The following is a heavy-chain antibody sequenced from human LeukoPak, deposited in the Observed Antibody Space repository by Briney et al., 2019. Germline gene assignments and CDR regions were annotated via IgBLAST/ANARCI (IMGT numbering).Heavy chain of an antibody. D-gene: IGHD2-8*01. J-gene: IGHJ6*03. CDR2: ISAYNGNT. V-gene: IGHV1-18*01. CDR1: GYTFTSYG. Sequence: ASVKVSCKASGYTFTSYGISWVRQAPGQGLEWMGWISAYNGNTNYAQKLQGRVTMTTDTSTSTAYMELRSLRSDDTAVYYCARAGYCTNGVCWAPYYYCYYMDVWGKGTTVTVSS. CDR3: ARAGYCTNGVCWAPYYYCYYMDV.